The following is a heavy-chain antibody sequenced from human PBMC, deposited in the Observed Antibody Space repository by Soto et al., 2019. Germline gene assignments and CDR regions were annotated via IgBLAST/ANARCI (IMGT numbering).Heavy chain of an antibody. CDR3: VRDLNGSGDY. V-gene: IGHV4-59*01. CDR2: IFHSLGA. J-gene: IGHJ4*02. Sequence: PSETLSLTCTVSGGSTTSDYWSWIRQPPGKGLEWLGYIFHSLGAKYNPSLGSRGTISLDTSKNQLSLSLRSVTTADTAIYFCVRDLNGSGDYWGQGTLVTVSS. D-gene: IGHD3-10*01. CDR1: GGSTTSDY.